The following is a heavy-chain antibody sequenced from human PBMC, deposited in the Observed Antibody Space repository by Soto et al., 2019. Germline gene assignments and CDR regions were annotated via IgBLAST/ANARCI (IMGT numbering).Heavy chain of an antibody. J-gene: IGHJ6*03. Sequence: GGSLRLSCAASGFTFSSYSMNWVRQAPGKGLEWVSYISSSSSTIYYADSVKGRFTIPRDNAKNSLYLQMNSRRAEDTAVYYCARENVDIVATIVSYYMDVWGKGTTVTVAS. D-gene: IGHD5-12*01. CDR3: ARENVDIVATIVSYYMDV. CDR1: GFTFSSYS. CDR2: ISSSSSTI. V-gene: IGHV3-48*01.